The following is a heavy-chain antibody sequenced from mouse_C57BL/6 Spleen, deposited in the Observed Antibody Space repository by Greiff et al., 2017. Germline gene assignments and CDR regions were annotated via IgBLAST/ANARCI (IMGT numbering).Heavy chain of an antibody. CDR2: IYPGDGDT. CDR1: GYAFSSSW. J-gene: IGHJ3*01. V-gene: IGHV1-82*01. D-gene: IGHD2-1*01. Sequence: VQLQQSGPELVKPGASVKISCKASGYAFSSSWMNWVKQRPGKGLEWIGRIYPGDGDTNYNGKFKGKATLTADKSSSTAYMQLSSLTSEDSAVYFCAVYYGNYVTWFAYWGQGTLVTVSA. CDR3: AVYYGNYVTWFAY.